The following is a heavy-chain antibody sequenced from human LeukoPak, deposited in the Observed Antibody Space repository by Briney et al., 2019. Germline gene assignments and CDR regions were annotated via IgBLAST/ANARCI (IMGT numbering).Heavy chain of an antibody. V-gene: IGHV3-74*01. J-gene: IGHJ5*02. D-gene: IGHD3-10*01. CDR1: GFTFSSYW. CDR3: ARVPLGEFKGFDP. Sequence: GGSLRLSCAASGFTFSSYWMHWVSQVPGKGLVWVSRINTDGNSTRYADSVKGRFTISRDNAKNTLYLQMNSLRAEDTAVYYCARVPLGEFKGFDPWGQGTLVTVSS. CDR2: INTDGNST.